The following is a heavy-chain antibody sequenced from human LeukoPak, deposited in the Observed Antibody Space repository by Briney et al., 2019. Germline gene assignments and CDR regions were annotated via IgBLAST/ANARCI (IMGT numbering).Heavy chain of an antibody. V-gene: IGHV1-18*01. CDR2: ISAYNGNT. Sequence: SVKVSCKASGYTFTSYGISWVRQAPGQGLEWMGWISAYNGNTNYAQKLQGRVTMTTDTSTSTAYMELSSLRSEDTAVYYCARVGTTVTTFAWFDPWGQGTLVTVSS. D-gene: IGHD4-17*01. J-gene: IGHJ5*02. CDR3: ARVGTTVTTFAWFDP. CDR1: GYTFTSYG.